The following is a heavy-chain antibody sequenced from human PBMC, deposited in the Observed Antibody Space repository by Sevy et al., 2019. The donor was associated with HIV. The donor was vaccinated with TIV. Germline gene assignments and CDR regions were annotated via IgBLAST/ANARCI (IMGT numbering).Heavy chain of an antibody. J-gene: IGHJ4*02. V-gene: IGHV3-21*06. CDR1: GFTFSSYN. CDR3: ARGPPDGSYDYFDY. CDR2: ISGSSNYI. D-gene: IGHD1-26*01. Sequence: GGSLRLSCAASGFTFSSYNMNWVRQAPGKGLEWVSSISGSSNYICYAESVKGRFIISRDNAKNTLYLQMNSLRADDTAVYYCARGPPDGSYDYFDYWGQGTLVTVSS.